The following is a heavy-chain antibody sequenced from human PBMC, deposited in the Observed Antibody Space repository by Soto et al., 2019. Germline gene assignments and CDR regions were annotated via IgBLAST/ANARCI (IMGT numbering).Heavy chain of an antibody. CDR3: ARARYDSSGYYYFYY. CDR2: IYYSGSS. D-gene: IGHD3-22*01. J-gene: IGHJ4*02. CDR1: GGSISGYY. V-gene: IGHV4-59*01. Sequence: KPSETLSLTCTVSGGSISGYYWSWIRQPPGKGLEWIGYIYYSGSSNYNPSPKSRVTIPLDTFKNQFSLRLRSVTAADTAVYYCARARYDSSGYYYFYYWGQGTLVTVSS.